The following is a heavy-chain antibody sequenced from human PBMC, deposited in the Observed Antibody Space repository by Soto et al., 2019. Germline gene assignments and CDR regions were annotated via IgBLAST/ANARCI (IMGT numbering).Heavy chain of an antibody. Sequence: GASVKVSCKASGYTFTSYGISWVRQAPGQGLEWMGWISAYNGNTNYAQKLQGRVTMTTDTSTSTAYMELRSLRSDDTAVYYCARARQRFLEWFDDPDYWGQGTLVTVSS. CDR1: GYTFTSYG. CDR3: ARARQRFLEWFDDPDY. CDR2: ISAYNGNT. J-gene: IGHJ4*02. D-gene: IGHD3-3*01. V-gene: IGHV1-18*01.